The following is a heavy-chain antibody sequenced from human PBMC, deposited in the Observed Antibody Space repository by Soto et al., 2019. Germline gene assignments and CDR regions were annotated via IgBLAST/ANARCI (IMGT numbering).Heavy chain of an antibody. V-gene: IGHV4-31*03. CDR1: GGSISSGGYY. D-gene: IGHD2-15*01. CDR3: ARENYPYYSGFDY. J-gene: IGHJ4*02. CDR2: IYYSGST. Sequence: SSETLSLTCTVSGGSISSGGYYWSWIRQHPGKGLEWIGYIYYSGSTYYNPSLKSRVTISVDTSKNQFSLKLSSVTAADTAVYYCARENYPYYSGFDYWGQGTLVTVSS.